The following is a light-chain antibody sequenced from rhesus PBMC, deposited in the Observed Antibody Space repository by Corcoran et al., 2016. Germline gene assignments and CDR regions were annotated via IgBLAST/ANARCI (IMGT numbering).Light chain of an antibody. CDR1: QSVSSY. V-gene: IGKV3-10*01. CDR3: YQHSGGTRT. Sequence: AILTQSPATLSLSPGERATLSCRASQSVSSYLAWSQQKPGKAPRLLIYASSKRATGIPDRFSGSGSGTDFTLTIRSREAEDVGLYHCYQHSGGTRTFGQGTKVEIK. CDR2: ASS. J-gene: IGKJ1*01.